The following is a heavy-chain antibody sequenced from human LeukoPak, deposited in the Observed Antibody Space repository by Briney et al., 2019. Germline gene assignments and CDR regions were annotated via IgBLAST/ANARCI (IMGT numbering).Heavy chain of an antibody. J-gene: IGHJ6*03. CDR1: GYTFTSYY. D-gene: IGHD2-2*01. V-gene: IGHV1-46*01. Sequence: ASVKVSCKASGYTFTSYYMHWVRQAPGQGLEWMGIINPSGGSTSYAQKFQGRVTMTRDMSTSTVYMELSSLRSEDTAVYYCARGPYCSSTSCPHKSYYMDVWGKGTTVTVSS. CDR3: ARGPYCSSTSCPHKSYYMDV. CDR2: INPSGGST.